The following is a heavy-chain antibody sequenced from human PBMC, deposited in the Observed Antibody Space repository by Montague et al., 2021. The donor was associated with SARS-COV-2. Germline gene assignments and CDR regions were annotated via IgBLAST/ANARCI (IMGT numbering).Heavy chain of an antibody. V-gene: IGHV3-33*01. CDR2: IWNDGRYR. CDR3: ARDGSRDGNNFDY. Sequence: YLRLSFAASGFPFSSYGMHWVRQAPGKGLEWVAVIWNDGRYRFHADSVKGRFAISRDNSKNTLYLEMNTLRAEDTALYYCARDGSRDGNNFDYWGQGALVTVSS. J-gene: IGHJ4*02. CDR1: GFPFSSYG. D-gene: IGHD5-24*01.